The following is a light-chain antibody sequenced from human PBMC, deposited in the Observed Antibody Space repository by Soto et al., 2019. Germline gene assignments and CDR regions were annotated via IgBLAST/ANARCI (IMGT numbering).Light chain of an antibody. J-gene: IGLJ3*02. CDR2: EVS. CDR1: SNDIGGYNY. V-gene: IGLV2-8*01. Sequence: QSALTQPPSASGSPGQSVTLSCTGTSNDIGGYNYVSWYQQHPGKAPKLMIYEVSKRPSGVPDRFSGSQSGNTASLTVSGLQAEDEADYYCSSYAGTDNLLFGGGTKLTVL. CDR3: SSYAGTDNLL.